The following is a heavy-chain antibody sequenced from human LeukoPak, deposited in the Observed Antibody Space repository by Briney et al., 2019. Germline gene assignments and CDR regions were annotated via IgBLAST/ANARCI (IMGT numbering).Heavy chain of an antibody. V-gene: IGHV1-2*06. D-gene: IGHD3-22*01. CDR2: INPNSGGT. CDR3: VREFYDSSGHYDY. J-gene: IGHJ4*02. Sequence: ASVKVSCKASGYTFTGYYMHWVRQAPGQGLEWMGRINPNSGGTNHAQKFQGRVTMTRDTSISTAYMELSRLRSDDTAVYYCVREFYDSSGHYDYWGQGTLVTVSS. CDR1: GYTFTGYY.